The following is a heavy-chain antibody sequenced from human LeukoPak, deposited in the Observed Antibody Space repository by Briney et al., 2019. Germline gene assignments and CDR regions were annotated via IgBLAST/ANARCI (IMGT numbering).Heavy chain of an antibody. V-gene: IGHV1-2*02. CDR2: IGPHSTYT. CDR1: GFTFTVHY. CDR3: AREGNGLLSKDFDY. J-gene: IGHJ4*02. Sequence: VASMKVSCKSSGFTFTVHYIHWVRQAPGQGLEWMGYIGPHSTYTSSPQEFQGRVTMTRDASMSTAYMELTRLTSGDTAVYFCAREGNGLLSKDFDYWGQGTLVTVSS. D-gene: IGHD2/OR15-2a*01.